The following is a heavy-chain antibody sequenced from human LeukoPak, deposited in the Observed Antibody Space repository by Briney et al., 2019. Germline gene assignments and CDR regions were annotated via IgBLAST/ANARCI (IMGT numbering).Heavy chain of an antibody. CDR3: ARSIPKEPSDY. V-gene: IGHV3-7*01. Sequence: GGSLRLSCAASGFIFSNYWMTWVRQAPGKGLEWVAHIRQDGSERHYVDSVKDRFTISRDNAKNSLYLQMNSLRAEDTAVYYCARSIPKEPSDYWGQGTLVTISS. CDR1: GFIFSNYW. J-gene: IGHJ4*02. CDR2: IRQDGSER.